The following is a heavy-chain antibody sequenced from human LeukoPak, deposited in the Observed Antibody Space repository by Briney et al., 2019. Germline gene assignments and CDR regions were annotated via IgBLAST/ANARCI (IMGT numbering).Heavy chain of an antibody. Sequence: GGSLRLSCAASGFTFSNYGMSWVRQAPGKGLEWVAFIRYDGSNEYYADSVKGRFTISRDKSKNTLYLQMNSLRAEDTAVYYCAKDKGYSSSWEYYYYYMDVWGKGTTVTVSS. CDR2: IRYDGSNE. V-gene: IGHV3-30*02. CDR1: GFTFSNYG. D-gene: IGHD6-13*01. CDR3: AKDKGYSSSWEYYYYYMDV. J-gene: IGHJ6*03.